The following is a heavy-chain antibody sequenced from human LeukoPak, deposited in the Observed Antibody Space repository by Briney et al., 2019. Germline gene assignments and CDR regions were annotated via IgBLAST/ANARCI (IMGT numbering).Heavy chain of an antibody. Sequence: PSQTLSLTCTVSGGSISSGDYYWSWIRQPPGKGLEWIGYIYYSGSTYFNPSLKSRVTISVDTSKNQFSLKLSSVTAADTAVYYCASIYGDPRSYYFDYWGQGTLVTVSS. D-gene: IGHD4-17*01. CDR1: GGSISSGDYY. J-gene: IGHJ4*02. CDR2: IYYSGST. CDR3: ASIYGDPRSYYFDY. V-gene: IGHV4-30-4*01.